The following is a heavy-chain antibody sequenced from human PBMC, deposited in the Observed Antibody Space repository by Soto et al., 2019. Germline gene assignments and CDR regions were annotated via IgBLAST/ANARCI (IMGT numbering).Heavy chain of an antibody. CDR1: GFTFSSYW. J-gene: IGHJ4*02. CDR3: ARAHMAALDY. Sequence: EVQLVESGGGLVQPGGSLRLSCAASGFTFSSYWMSWVRQAPGKGLEWVANIMEDGSETYYVDSVRGRFTLSRDNAKNSLYLQMNSLRAEDTAVYYCARAHMAALDYWGPGALVTVSS. V-gene: IGHV3-7*05. D-gene: IGHD6-19*01. CDR2: IMEDGSET.